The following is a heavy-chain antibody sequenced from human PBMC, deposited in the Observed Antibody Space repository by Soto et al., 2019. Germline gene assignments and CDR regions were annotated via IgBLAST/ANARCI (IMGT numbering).Heavy chain of an antibody. CDR1: GGTFSSYA. J-gene: IGHJ4*02. D-gene: IGHD3-16*02. Sequence: SVKVSCKASGGTFSSYAISWVRQAPGQGLEWMGGIIPIFGTANYAQKFQGRVTITADESTSTAYMELSSLRSEDTAVYYCARKYYDYLCASYRRGYFEYWGQRTLVTVSS. V-gene: IGHV1-69*13. CDR3: ARKYYDYLCASYRRGYFEY. CDR2: IIPIFGTA.